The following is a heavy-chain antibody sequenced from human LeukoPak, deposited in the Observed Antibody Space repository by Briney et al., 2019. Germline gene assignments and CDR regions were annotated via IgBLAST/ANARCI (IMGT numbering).Heavy chain of an antibody. V-gene: IGHV1-69*04. CDR1: GGTFSSYA. Sequence: ASVKVSCKASGGTFSSYAISWVRQAPGQGLEWMGRIIPILGIANYARKFQGRVTITADKSTSTAYMELSSLRSEDTAVYYCARALTPSSSSSWSLYYYYGMDVWGQGTTVTVSS. CDR2: IIPILGIA. D-gene: IGHD6-13*01. CDR3: ARALTPSSSSSWSLYYYYGMDV. J-gene: IGHJ6*02.